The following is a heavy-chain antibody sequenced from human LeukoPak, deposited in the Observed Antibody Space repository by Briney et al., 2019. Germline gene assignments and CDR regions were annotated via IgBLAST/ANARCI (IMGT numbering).Heavy chain of an antibody. D-gene: IGHD3-22*01. Sequence: RASVKVSCKASGYTFTGYYMHWVRQAPGQGLEWMGWINPNSGGTNYAQKFQGRVTMTRDTSISTAYMELSRLRSDDTAVYYCARNRAITTRNWFDPWGQGTLVTVSS. CDR3: ARNRAITTRNWFDP. CDR1: GYTFTGYY. J-gene: IGHJ5*02. V-gene: IGHV1-2*02. CDR2: INPNSGGT.